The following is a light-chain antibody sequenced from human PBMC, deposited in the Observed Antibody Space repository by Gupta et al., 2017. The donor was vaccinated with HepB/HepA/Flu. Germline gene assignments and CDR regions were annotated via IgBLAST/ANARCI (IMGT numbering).Light chain of an antibody. CDR2: GAS. V-gene: IGKV3-20*01. Sequence: EVVLTQSPGTLSLSTGEKATLSCRASQSVRTNHLSWYQHKPGQTPRLLIFGASNRATGIPERFSGSGSGTDFTLTITRLEPEDFAVYYCQQFGVLPRNFGQGTK. CDR1: QSVRTNH. J-gene: IGKJ2*01. CDR3: QQFGVLPRN.